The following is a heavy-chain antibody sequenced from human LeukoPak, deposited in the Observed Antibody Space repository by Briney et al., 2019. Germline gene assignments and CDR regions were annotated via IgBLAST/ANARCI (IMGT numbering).Heavy chain of an antibody. D-gene: IGHD5-12*01. CDR2: ISSSGSYI. V-gene: IGHV3-21*01. CDR3: AIGLATVRDAFDF. J-gene: IGHJ3*01. Sequence: GGSLRLSCAASGFTFSSYTMNWVRQAPGKGLEWVSSISSSGSYIFYADSLKGRFTIPRDNAKNSPYLQMNSLRAEDTAVYYCAIGLATVRDAFDFWGQGTMVTVSS. CDR1: GFTFSSYT.